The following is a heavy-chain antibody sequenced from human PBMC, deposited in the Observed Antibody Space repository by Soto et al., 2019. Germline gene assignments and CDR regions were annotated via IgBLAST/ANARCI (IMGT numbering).Heavy chain of an antibody. J-gene: IGHJ4*02. V-gene: IGHV3-21*01. CDR3: ARGPENNSNYPLEY. Sequence: SLRLSCSCTLFTFLTHTMNLVLQTPGKGLEWFSSISPTGTFIYYTDSVKGRFTIFRDNAKNSLSLQMNSLRAEDTAVYYCARGPENNSNYPLEYWGQGTLVTVSS. CDR1: LFTFLTHT. CDR2: ISPTGTFI. D-gene: IGHD4-4*01.